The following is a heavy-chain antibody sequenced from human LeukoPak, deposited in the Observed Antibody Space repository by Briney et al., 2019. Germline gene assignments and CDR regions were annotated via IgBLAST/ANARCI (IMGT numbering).Heavy chain of an antibody. V-gene: IGHV4-34*01. Sequence: SSETLSLTCAVYGGSFSGYYWSWLRQPPGKGLEWIGEINHSGSTNYNPSLKSRVTISVDTSKNQFSLKLSSVTAADTAVYYCAREGPLGYCSSTSCYRYYYYGMDVWGQGTTVTVSS. D-gene: IGHD2-2*01. CDR1: GGSFSGYY. J-gene: IGHJ6*02. CDR2: INHSGST. CDR3: AREGPLGYCSSTSCYRYYYYGMDV.